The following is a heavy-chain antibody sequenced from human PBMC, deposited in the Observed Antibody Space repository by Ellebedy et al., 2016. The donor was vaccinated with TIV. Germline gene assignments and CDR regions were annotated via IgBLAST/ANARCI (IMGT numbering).Heavy chain of an antibody. CDR3: AGGSVVGSTRGLDV. V-gene: IGHV3-74*01. J-gene: IGHJ6*02. D-gene: IGHD5/OR15-5a*01. CDR2: ITGDERTT. Sequence: GESLKISCAASGFTFSRHWMHWVRQAPGKGLVWVSHITGDERTTNYADSVKGRFTISRDNAKSTLYLQMSSLRAEDTAVYYCAGGSVVGSTRGLDVWGQGTSVTVSS. CDR1: GFTFSRHW.